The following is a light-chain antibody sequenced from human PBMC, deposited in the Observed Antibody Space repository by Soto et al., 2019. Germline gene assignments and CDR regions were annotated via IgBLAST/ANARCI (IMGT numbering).Light chain of an antibody. J-gene: IGKJ2*01. CDR2: GAS. Sequence: EIVMTQSPATLSVPPGERATLSCRASQSVSSNLAWYQQKPGQPPRLLIYGASTRATGIPARFSGRGSGTEFTLTISSLQSEDCAVYYCQQCNDWPHTFGQGTKLEIK. CDR3: QQCNDWPHT. CDR1: QSVSSN. V-gene: IGKV3-15*01.